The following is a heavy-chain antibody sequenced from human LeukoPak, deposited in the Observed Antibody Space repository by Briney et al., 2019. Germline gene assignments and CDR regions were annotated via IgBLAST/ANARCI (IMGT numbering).Heavy chain of an antibody. V-gene: IGHV4-38-2*02. CDR3: ARGARRAGSYYFEY. CDR1: GYSISSGYC. D-gene: IGHD3-10*01. Sequence: SETLSLTCTVSGYSISSGYCWGWIRQPPGKGLEWIGSFSHNGGTYYTPSLKGRVTISVDTSKNQFSLRLSSVTAADTAVYYCARGARRAGSYYFEYWGQGTLVTVSS. J-gene: IGHJ4*02. CDR2: FSHNGGT.